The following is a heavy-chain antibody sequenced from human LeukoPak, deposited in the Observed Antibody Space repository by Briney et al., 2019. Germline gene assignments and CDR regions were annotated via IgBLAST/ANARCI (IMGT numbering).Heavy chain of an antibody. CDR1: GFTFSSYE. V-gene: IGHV3-48*03. CDR3: ARGGYYDFPLDYHYGMDV. CDR2: ISSRGSTI. J-gene: IGHJ6*02. D-gene: IGHD3-3*01. Sequence: GGSLRLSCAASGFTFSSYEMNWVRQAPGKGVEGVSYISSRGSTIYYADSVKGRFTISRDNAKNSLYLKMNSLRAEDTAVYYCARGGYYDFPLDYHYGMDVWGQGTTVTVSS.